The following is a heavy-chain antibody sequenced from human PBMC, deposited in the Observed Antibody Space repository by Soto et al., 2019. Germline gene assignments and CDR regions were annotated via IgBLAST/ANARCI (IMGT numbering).Heavy chain of an antibody. D-gene: IGHD6-19*01. CDR2: ITPHNGNA. J-gene: IGHJ4*02. CDR3: ARGLIVGGWYPYYFDY. Sequence: ASVKVSFRTSGYAFTSNRLSWGRRAPGQGLEWMGCITPHNGNANYEQKFQDRVTMTADTAASTVYMELRSLRSEDTAVYYCARGLIVGGWYPYYFDYWGQGTLVTVSS. CDR1: GYAFTSNR. V-gene: IGHV1-18*01.